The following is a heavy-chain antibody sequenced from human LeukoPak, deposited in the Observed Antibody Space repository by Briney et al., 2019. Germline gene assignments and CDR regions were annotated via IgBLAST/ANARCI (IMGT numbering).Heavy chain of an antibody. CDR2: IYYGGST. V-gene: IGHV4-30-4*01. Sequence: SETLSLTCTVSGGSISSGDYYWGWIRQPPGKGLEWIGYIYYGGSTYYNPSLKSGVTISVDTSKNQFSLKLSSVTAADTAVYYCARRDYYDSSGYWNYYYYYGMDVWGQGTTVTVSS. J-gene: IGHJ6*02. D-gene: IGHD3-22*01. CDR1: GGSISSGDYY. CDR3: ARRDYYDSSGYWNYYYYYGMDV.